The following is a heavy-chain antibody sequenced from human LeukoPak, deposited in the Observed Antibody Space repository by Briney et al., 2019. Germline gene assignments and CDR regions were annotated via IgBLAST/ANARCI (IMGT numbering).Heavy chain of an antibody. D-gene: IGHD1-26*01. CDR3: GRVRPGDADY. CDR2: ISSDGSGK. CDR1: GFTFSTYW. V-gene: IGHV3-7*01. Sequence: GGSLRLSCAASGFTFSTYWMTWSRQAPGKGLEWVASISSDGSGKYYMDSVKGRFTISRDNAKNSLFLQMNSLGAEGTAVYHCGRVRPGDADYWGQGTLVTVSS. J-gene: IGHJ4*02.